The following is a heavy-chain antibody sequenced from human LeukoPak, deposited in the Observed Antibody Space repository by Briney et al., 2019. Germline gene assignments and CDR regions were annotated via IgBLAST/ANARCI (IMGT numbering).Heavy chain of an antibody. CDR2: ISGSGVST. Sequence: PGGSLRLSCAASGFSFSDPGMNWVRQAPGKGLEWVSLISGSGVSTQYADSVKGRFSISRDSSKNTVYLQMNSLRAEDTAVYYCAKGVVVVTAMNYFDYWGQGTLVTVSS. D-gene: IGHD2-21*02. CDR1: GFSFSDPG. CDR3: AKGVVVVTAMNYFDY. J-gene: IGHJ4*02. V-gene: IGHV3-23*01.